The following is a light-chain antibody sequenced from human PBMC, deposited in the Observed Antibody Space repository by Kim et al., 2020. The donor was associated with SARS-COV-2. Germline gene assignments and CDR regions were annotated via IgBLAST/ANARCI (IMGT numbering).Light chain of an antibody. CDR2: DAS. V-gene: IGKV1-5*01. J-gene: IGKJ1*01. CDR1: QSVTSW. CDR3: QQYTTYWT. Sequence: DIRMTQSPSTLSASVGDRVTITCRASQSVTSWLAWYQQKPGKAPKLLIYDASSLEGGVPSRFSGSGSGTEFTLTISSLQPDDFATYYCQQYTTYWTFGQGTKVDIK.